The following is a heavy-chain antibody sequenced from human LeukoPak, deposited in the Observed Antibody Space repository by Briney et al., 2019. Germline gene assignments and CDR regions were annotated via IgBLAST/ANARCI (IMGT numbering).Heavy chain of an antibody. D-gene: IGHD3-9*01. CDR2: INHSGST. CDR3: ARGDLRYFDWFKTTNWFDP. V-gene: IGHV4-34*01. CDR1: GGSFSGYY. Sequence: SETLSLTCAVYGGSFSGYYWSWIRQPPGKGLEWIGEINHSGSTNYNPSPKSRVTISVDTSKNQFSLKLSSVTAADTAVYYCARGDLRYFDWFKTTNWFDPWGQGTLVTVSS. J-gene: IGHJ5*02.